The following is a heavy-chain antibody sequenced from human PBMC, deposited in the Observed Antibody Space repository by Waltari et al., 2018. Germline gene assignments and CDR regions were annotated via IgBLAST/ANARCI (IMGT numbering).Heavy chain of an antibody. D-gene: IGHD3-3*01. J-gene: IGHJ4*02. V-gene: IGHV3-23*01. CDR2: ISGSGGST. CDR3: AKVTNVLRFLEWLPQVLDY. Sequence: EVQLLESGGGLVQPGGSLRLSCAASGFTFSSSAMSWVRQAPGKGLEWVSAISGSGGSTYYADSGKGRFTISRDNAKNTLYLQMNSLRAEDTAVYYCAKVTNVLRFLEWLPQVLDYWGQGTLVTVSS. CDR1: GFTFSSSA.